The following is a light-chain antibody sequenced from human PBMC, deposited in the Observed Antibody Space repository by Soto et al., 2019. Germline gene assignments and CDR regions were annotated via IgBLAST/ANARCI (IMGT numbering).Light chain of an antibody. CDR2: FAS. V-gene: IGKV3-11*01. CDR1: QSVSTN. Sequence: VRTQSPATLSVSPGERAALSCRASQSVSTNLAWYQQKPGQPHRLIIYFASTRATAVPARFTAGGSGTDFTLTISSLEPEDFAVYYGQQRSNWPSITFGQGTRLDIK. J-gene: IGKJ5*01. CDR3: QQRSNWPSIT.